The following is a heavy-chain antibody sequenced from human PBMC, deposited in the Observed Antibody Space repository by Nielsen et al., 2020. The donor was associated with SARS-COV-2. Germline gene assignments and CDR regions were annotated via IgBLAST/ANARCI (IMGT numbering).Heavy chain of an antibody. Sequence: GESLKISCAASGFTFSSYSMHWVRQAPGKGLEWVAVIWYDGSNKYYADSVKGRFTISRDNSKNTLYLQMNSLRAEDTAVYYCAKYTVSGEYLNYYYYYGMDVWGQGTTVTVSS. CDR1: GFTFSSYS. CDR2: IWYDGSNK. V-gene: IGHV3-33*06. D-gene: IGHD3-16*01. J-gene: IGHJ6*02. CDR3: AKYTVSGEYLNYYYYYGMDV.